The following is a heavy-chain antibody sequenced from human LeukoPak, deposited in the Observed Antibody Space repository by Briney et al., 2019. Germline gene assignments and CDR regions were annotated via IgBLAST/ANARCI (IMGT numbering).Heavy chain of an antibody. CDR2: ISAYNGNT. J-gene: IGHJ6*02. D-gene: IGHD1-26*01. Sequence: ASVKVSCKASGYTFTSYGISWVRQAPGQGLEWMGWISAYNGNTNYAQKLRGRVTMTTDTSTSTAYMELRSLRSDDTAVYYCARGDTSGSYHNYYYYYGMDVWGQGTTVTVSS. CDR1: GYTFTSYG. V-gene: IGHV1-18*01. CDR3: ARGDTSGSYHNYYYYYGMDV.